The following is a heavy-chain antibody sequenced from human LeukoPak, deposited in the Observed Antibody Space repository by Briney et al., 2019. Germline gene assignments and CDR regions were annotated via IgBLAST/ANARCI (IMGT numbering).Heavy chain of an antibody. Sequence: PGGSLRLSCAASGFTFSSYSMNWVRQAPGKGLEWVSSISSSSSYIYYADSVKGRFTISRDNAKNSLYLQMNSLRAEDTAVYYCARETVDTAMADYYYYMDVWGKGTTVTVSS. J-gene: IGHJ6*03. D-gene: IGHD5-18*01. CDR3: ARETVDTAMADYYYYMDV. V-gene: IGHV3-21*01. CDR2: ISSSSSYI. CDR1: GFTFSSYS.